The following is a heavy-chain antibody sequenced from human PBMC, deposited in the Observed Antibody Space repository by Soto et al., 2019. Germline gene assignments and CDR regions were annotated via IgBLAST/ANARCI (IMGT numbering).Heavy chain of an antibody. J-gene: IGHJ6*03. CDR3: AKDPKVEYYDIRMDV. CDR2: ISGSGGST. V-gene: IGHV3-23*01. CDR1: GFTFSSYA. Sequence: EVQLLESGGGLVQPGGSLRLSCAASGFTFSSYAMSWVRQAPGKGLEWVSAISGSGGSTYYADSVKGRFTMPRDNSKNTLYLQMNSLRAEDTAVYYCAKDPKVEYYDIRMDVWGKGTTVTVSS. D-gene: IGHD3-9*01.